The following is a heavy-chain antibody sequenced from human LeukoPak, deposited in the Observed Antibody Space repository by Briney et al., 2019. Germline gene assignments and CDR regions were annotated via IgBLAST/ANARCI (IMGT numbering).Heavy chain of an antibody. V-gene: IGHV4-34*01. J-gene: IGHJ6*03. CDR3: ARRGYCSSTSCYRGYYYYYMDV. Sequence: SETLSLTCAVYGGSFSGYYWSWIRQPPGKGLEWIGEINHSGSTNCNPSLKSRVTISVDTSKNQFSLKLSSVTAADTAVYYCARRGYCSSTSCYRGYYYYYMDVWGKGTTVTVSS. CDR1: GGSFSGYY. CDR2: INHSGST. D-gene: IGHD2-2*02.